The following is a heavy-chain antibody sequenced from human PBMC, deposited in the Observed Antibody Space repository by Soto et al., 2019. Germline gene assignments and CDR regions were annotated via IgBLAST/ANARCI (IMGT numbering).Heavy chain of an antibody. CDR3: ARGRDGYNSPFDY. V-gene: IGHV4-39*01. Sequence: SETLSLTCTVSGGSISSSSCYWGWIRQPPGKGLEWIGSISYSGSTYYNPSLKSRVTISVDTSKNQFSLKLSSVTAADTAVYYCARGRDGYNSPFDYWGQGTLVTVSS. CDR1: GGSISSSSCY. CDR2: ISYSGST. D-gene: IGHD5-12*01. J-gene: IGHJ4*02.